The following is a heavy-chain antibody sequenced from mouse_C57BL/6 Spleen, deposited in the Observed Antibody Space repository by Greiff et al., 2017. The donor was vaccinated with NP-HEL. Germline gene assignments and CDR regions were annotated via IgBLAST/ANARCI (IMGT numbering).Heavy chain of an antibody. Sequence: QVQLKQPGAELVRPGSSVKLSCKASGYTFTSYWMHWVKQRPIQGLEWIGNIDPSDSETHYNQKFKDKATLTVDKSSSTAYMQLSSLTSEDSAVYYCARWELGGYFDVWGTGTTVTVSS. V-gene: IGHV1-52*01. CDR1: GYTFTSYW. D-gene: IGHD4-1*01. CDR2: IDPSDSET. CDR3: ARWELGGYFDV. J-gene: IGHJ1*03.